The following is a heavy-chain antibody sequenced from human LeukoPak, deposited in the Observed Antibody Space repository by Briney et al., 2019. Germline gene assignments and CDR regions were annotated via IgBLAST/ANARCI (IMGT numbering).Heavy chain of an antibody. D-gene: IGHD2-21*02. Sequence: GGSLRLSCAASGFTFSSYAMSWVRQAPGKGLEWVAVISYDGSNKYYADSVKGRFTISRDNSKNTLYLQMNSLRAEDTAVYYCASVPVVTANLDYWGQGTLVTVSS. J-gene: IGHJ4*02. CDR3: ASVPVVTANLDY. CDR1: GFTFSSYA. V-gene: IGHV3-30*03. CDR2: ISYDGSNK.